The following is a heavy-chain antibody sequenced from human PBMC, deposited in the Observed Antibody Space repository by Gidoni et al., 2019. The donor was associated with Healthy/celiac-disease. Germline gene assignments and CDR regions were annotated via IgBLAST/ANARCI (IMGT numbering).Heavy chain of an antibody. Sequence: QLQLQESGSGLVKPSQTLSLTCAVSGGSISSGGYSWSWIRQPPGKGLEWIGYIYHSGGTYYNPSLKSRVTISVDRSKNQFSLKLSSVTAADTAVYYCARDARGYSYGYAVTRDYYMDVWGKGTTVTVSS. V-gene: IGHV4-30-2*01. CDR1: GGSISSGGYS. D-gene: IGHD5-18*01. CDR3: ARDARGYSYGYAVTRDYYMDV. CDR2: IYHSGGT. J-gene: IGHJ6*03.